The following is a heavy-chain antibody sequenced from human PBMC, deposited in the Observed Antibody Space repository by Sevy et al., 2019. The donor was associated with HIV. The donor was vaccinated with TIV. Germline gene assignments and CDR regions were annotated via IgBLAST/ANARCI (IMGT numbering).Heavy chain of an antibody. CDR3: ARVGYYYDSSGYYDYFDY. J-gene: IGHJ4*02. D-gene: IGHD3-22*01. Sequence: SETLSPTCTVSGGSISSYYWSWIRQPPGKGLEWIGYIYYSGSTNYNPSLKSRVTISVDTSKNQFSLKLSSVTAADTAVYYCARVGYYYDSSGYYDYFDYWGQGTLVTVSS. V-gene: IGHV4-59*01. CDR2: IYYSGST. CDR1: GGSISSYY.